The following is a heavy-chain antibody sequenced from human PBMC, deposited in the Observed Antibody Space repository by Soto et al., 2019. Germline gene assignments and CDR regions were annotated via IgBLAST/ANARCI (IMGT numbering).Heavy chain of an antibody. Sequence: QLQLQESGPGLVKPSETLSLTCTVSGGSISSSSYYWGWIRQPPGKGLEWIGSIYYSGSTYYNPSLKSRVTISVDTSKNQFSLKLSSVTAADTAVYYCARGYSSGWYPFDYWGQGTLVTVSS. D-gene: IGHD6-19*01. J-gene: IGHJ4*02. CDR3: ARGYSSGWYPFDY. V-gene: IGHV4-39*01. CDR1: GGSISSSSYY. CDR2: IYYSGST.